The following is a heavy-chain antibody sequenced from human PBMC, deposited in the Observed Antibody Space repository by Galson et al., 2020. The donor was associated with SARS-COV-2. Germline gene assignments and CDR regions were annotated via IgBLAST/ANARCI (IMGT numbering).Heavy chain of an antibody. CDR1: GFSLSTSGVG. CDR3: VHSYVGDSGYYYYFDY. CDR2: IYWDGDE. J-gene: IGHJ4*02. Sequence: SGPTLVKPTQTLTLTCTFSGFSLSTSGVGVGWIRQPPGKALEWVALIYWDGDERYSPSLKSRLTITKETSKNQVVLSMTNMDPVDTATYYCVHSYVGDSGYYYYFDYWGQGTLVTVSS. D-gene: IGHD3-22*01. V-gene: IGHV2-5*02.